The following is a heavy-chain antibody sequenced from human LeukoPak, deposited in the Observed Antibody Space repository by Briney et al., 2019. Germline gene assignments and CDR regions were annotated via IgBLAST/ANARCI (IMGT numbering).Heavy chain of an antibody. CDR1: GFTFSNDG. CDR2: IWYDGSNK. Sequence: GGSLRLSCAASGFTFSNDGMHWVRQAPGKGLEWVAVIWYDGSNKYYADSVKGRFTVSRDDSKNTLFLQMSSLRAEDTAIYYCVREQATAGTRMESWGQGTLVTVSS. J-gene: IGHJ5*02. V-gene: IGHV3-33*01. CDR3: VREQATAGTRMES. D-gene: IGHD6-13*01.